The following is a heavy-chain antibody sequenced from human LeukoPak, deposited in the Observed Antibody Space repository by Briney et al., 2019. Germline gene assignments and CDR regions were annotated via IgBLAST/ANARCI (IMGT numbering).Heavy chain of an antibody. V-gene: IGHV3-30*02. CDR2: IWPDGSKK. CDR1: GFTFSTYA. D-gene: IGHD2/OR15-2a*01. CDR3: AKISISAESNFDY. J-gene: IGHJ4*02. Sequence: GGSLRLSCAASGFTFSTYAMHWVRQTPGKGLEWVAFIWPDGSKKYYADSVKGRFAISRENSKNTVYLQMNDLRPEDTALYFCAKISISAESNFDYWGQGTLLTVSS.